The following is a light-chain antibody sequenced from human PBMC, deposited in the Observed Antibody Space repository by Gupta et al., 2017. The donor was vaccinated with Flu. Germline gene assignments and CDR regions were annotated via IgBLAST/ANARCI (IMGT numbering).Light chain of an antibody. CDR3: QQYNSYSPT. V-gene: IGKV1-5*03. J-gene: IGKJ2*01. CDR2: KAS. CDR1: QSISSW. Sequence: DIQMTQSTSTLSASVGDRVTITCRASQSISSWLAWYQQKPGKAPKVLIYKASNLESGVPSRFSGSGSGTEFTLTISSLQPDDFATYYCQQYNSYSPTFGQGTKLEIK.